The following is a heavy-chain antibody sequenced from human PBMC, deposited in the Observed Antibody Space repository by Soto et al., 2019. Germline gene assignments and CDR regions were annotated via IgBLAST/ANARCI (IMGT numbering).Heavy chain of an antibody. Sequence: QVQLQESGPGLVKPSGTLSLTCAVSGGSISSSNWWSWVRQHPGKGLEWIGEIYHSGSTNYNPSFKSRVTISVDKSKNQFSLKLSSVAAAVTVVYYCGRDQGFGELDAFDIWGQGTMVTVSS. CDR2: IYHSGST. CDR3: GRDQGFGELDAFDI. V-gene: IGHV4-4*02. J-gene: IGHJ3*02. CDR1: GGSISSSNW. D-gene: IGHD3-10*01.